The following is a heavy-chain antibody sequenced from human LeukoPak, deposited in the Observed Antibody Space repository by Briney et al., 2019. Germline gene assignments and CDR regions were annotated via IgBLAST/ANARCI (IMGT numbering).Heavy chain of an antibody. J-gene: IGHJ4*02. CDR2: ISNKGSSSTT. CDR1: GFIFSDYY. Sequence: PGGSLRLSCAASGFIFSDYYMGWVRQAPGKGLEWVSYISNKGSSSTTYYADSVKGRFTISRDDAQNSLYLQMNSLRADDTAVYYCAKDILAAGLFFDYWGQGILGTVSS. CDR3: AKDILAAGLFFDY. V-gene: IGHV3-11*01. D-gene: IGHD6-13*01.